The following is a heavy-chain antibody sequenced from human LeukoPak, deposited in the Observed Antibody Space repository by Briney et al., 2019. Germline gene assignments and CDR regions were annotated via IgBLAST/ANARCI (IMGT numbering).Heavy chain of an antibody. D-gene: IGHD2-15*01. CDR1: YA. Sequence: YAMSWXRXAPGKGLEWVSAISGSGGSTYYADSVKGRFTISRDNSKNTLYLQMNSLRAEDTAVYYCARYIVVVVADFYYFDYWGQGTLVTVSS. J-gene: IGHJ4*02. V-gene: IGHV3-23*01. CDR3: ARYIVVVVADFYYFDY. CDR2: ISGSGGST.